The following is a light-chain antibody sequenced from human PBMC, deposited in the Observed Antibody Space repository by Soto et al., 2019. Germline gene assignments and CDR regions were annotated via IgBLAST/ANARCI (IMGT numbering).Light chain of an antibody. V-gene: IGKV3-15*01. CDR2: GTS. Sequence: EIVRTQSPATLSLSPGERATLSCRASQSVNSNLAWYQQKAAQAPRLLIYGTSTRATGIPARFSGSGSGTDFTLTISSLQFEDFAVYYCQQYNNWPRTFGQGTKVDIK. CDR1: QSVNSN. J-gene: IGKJ1*01. CDR3: QQYNNWPRT.